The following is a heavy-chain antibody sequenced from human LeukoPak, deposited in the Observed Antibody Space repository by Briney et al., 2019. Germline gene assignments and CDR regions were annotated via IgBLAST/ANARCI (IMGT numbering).Heavy chain of an antibody. CDR1: GLHFSGTA. CDR2: ISHDGMNA. CDR3: AKDGAQYSSGPECDP. V-gene: IGHV3-23*01. D-gene: IGHD6-19*01. Sequence: TGGSLRLSCAASGLHFSGTAMSWVRQAPGKGLDWVSAISHDGMNAYYADSVKGRFTISRDNSKKTVSLEMSSLTAADTGVYYCAKDGAQYSSGPECDPRGQGALVTVSP. J-gene: IGHJ5*02.